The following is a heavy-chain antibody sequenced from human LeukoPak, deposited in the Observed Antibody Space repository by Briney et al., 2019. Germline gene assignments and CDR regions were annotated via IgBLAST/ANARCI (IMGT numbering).Heavy chain of an antibody. V-gene: IGHV4-34*01. CDR2: VNESGGT. CDR3: ARGQGATVPQVGKNWFDP. Sequence: NPSETLSLTGAVYIDSFSNYHWNWIRQTPAKGMEWIGEVNESGGTNISPSLRSRVILSVDTSKNQFSLKLISVTVADTAIYYCARGQGATVPQVGKNWFDPWGQGTRVTVSS. CDR1: IDSFSNYH. D-gene: IGHD1-26*01. J-gene: IGHJ5*02.